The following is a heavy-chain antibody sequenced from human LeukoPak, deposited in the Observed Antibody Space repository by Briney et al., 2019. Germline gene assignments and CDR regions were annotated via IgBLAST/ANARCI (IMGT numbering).Heavy chain of an antibody. CDR1: GYTFTGYY. CDR3: AREVVVVVAATYYYYGMDV. D-gene: IGHD2-15*01. V-gene: IGHV1-2*02. CDR2: INPNSGGT. Sequence: GASVKVSCKASGYTFTGYYMHWVRQAPGQGLEWMGWINPNSGGTNYAQKFQGRVTMTRDTSISTAYMELSRLRSDDTAVYYCAREVVVVVAATYYYYGMDVWGQGTTVTVSS. J-gene: IGHJ6*02.